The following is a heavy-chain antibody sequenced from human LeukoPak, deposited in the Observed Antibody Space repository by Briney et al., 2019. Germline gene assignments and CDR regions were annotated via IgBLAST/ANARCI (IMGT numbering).Heavy chain of an antibody. D-gene: IGHD2-21*02. J-gene: IGHJ4*01. Sequence: GGSLTLSCAASGSTFSSYGMNWVRQTPGKGLEWVSYISGSSSYIYYADSLKGRFTVSRDNTNTSLYLQMNSLRAEDTAVYYCARSQGTLTYPFESWGHGNLFTVSS. CDR1: GSTFSSYG. V-gene: IGHV3-21*06. CDR2: ISGSSSYI. CDR3: ARSQGTLTYPFES.